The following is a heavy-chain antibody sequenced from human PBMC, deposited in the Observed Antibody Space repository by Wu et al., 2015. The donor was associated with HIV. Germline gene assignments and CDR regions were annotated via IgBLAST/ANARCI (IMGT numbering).Heavy chain of an antibody. V-gene: IGHV1-8*03. CDR2: MNPNSGNT. CDR3: ARYSRAIDAFDI. CDR1: GYTFTSYD. D-gene: IGHD6-13*01. J-gene: IGHJ3*02. Sequence: SCKASGYTFTSYDINWVRQATGQGLEWMGWMNPNSGNTGYAQKFQGRVTITRNTSISTAYMELSSLRSEDTAVYYCARYSRAIDAFDIWGQGTMVTVSS.